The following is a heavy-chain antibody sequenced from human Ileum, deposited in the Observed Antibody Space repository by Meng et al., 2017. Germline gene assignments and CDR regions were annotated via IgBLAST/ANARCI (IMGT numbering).Heavy chain of an antibody. CDR3: ARTGIAVTECFDY. CDR2: IDSSGSTI. Sequence: GGSLRLSCAASGFIFSDYYMTWIRQAPGKGLEWISYIDSSGSTIYYADSVQGRFTISRDNAKNSLYLQMSSLRAEDTAVYYCARTGIAVTECFDYWGQGTLVTVSS. J-gene: IGHJ4*02. V-gene: IGHV3-11*04. D-gene: IGHD6-19*01. CDR1: GFIFSDYY.